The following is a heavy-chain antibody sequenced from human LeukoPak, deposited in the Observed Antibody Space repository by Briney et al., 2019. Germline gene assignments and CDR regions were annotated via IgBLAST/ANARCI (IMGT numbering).Heavy chain of an antibody. Sequence: SETLSLTCAVYGGSFSGYYWSWLRQPPGKGLEWIGEINHSGSTNYNPSLKSRVTISGDTSKNQFSLKLSSVTAADTAVYYCARAYYAFDYWGQGTLVTVSS. J-gene: IGHJ4*02. D-gene: IGHD3-10*01. CDR3: ARAYYAFDY. CDR2: INHSGST. CDR1: GGSFSGYY. V-gene: IGHV4-34*01.